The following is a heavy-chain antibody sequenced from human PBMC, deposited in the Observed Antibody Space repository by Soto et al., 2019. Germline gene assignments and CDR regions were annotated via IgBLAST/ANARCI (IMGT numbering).Heavy chain of an antibody. Sequence: SLSLTCAVSGASINSGGYYWNWVRLLPGRGLEWIGYIYFTGNTYCNPSLESRVTISLDTPQNQFSLELNSVSAADTAVYYCVSGDACGVLLAYWGQGALVTVYS. V-gene: IGHV4-31*11. D-gene: IGHD2-21*02. CDR1: GASINSGGYY. CDR2: IYFTGNT. CDR3: VSGDACGVLLAY. J-gene: IGHJ4*02.